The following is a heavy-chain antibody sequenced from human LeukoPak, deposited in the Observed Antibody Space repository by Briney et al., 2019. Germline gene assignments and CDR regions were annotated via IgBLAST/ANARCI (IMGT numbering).Heavy chain of an antibody. CDR2: ISGSGGST. J-gene: IGHJ4*02. CDR1: GFTVSSNY. CDR3: AKVVNTMTGTTY. D-gene: IGHD1-1*01. Sequence: GGSLRLSCAASGFTVSSNYMSWVRQAPGKGLEWVSAISGSGGSTYYADSVKGRFTISRDNSKNTLYLQMNSLRAEDTAVYYCAKVVNTMTGTTYWGQGTLVTVSS. V-gene: IGHV3-23*01.